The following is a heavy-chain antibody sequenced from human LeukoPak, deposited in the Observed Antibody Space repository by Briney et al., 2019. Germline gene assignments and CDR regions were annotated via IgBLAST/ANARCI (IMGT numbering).Heavy chain of an antibody. J-gene: IGHJ4*02. CDR3: AKGTSYSSGWPSDY. V-gene: IGHV3-30*18. Sequence: GRSLRLSCAASGFTFSSYGMHWVRQAPGKGLEWVAVISYDGSNKYYADSVKGRFTISRDNSKNTLYLQMNSLRAEDTAVYYCAKGTSYSSGWPSDYWGQGTLVTVSS. CDR1: GFTFSSYG. D-gene: IGHD6-19*01. CDR2: ISYDGSNK.